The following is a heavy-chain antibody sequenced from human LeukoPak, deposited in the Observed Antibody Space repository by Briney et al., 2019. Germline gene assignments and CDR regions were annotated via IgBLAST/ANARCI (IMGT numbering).Heavy chain of an antibody. D-gene: IGHD6-13*01. CDR1: DYTRTELA. CDR2: INPSGGST. Sequence: GASVKVSCKVSDYTRTELAVHWVRQAPGQGLEWMGIINPSGGSTRYAQKFQGRVNMTRDTSTSTVYMELSSLRSEDTAVYNCARDRGQGGAAAGSNDYYYYMDVWGKGTTVTVSS. V-gene: IGHV1-46*01. CDR3: ARDRGQGGAAAGSNDYYYYMDV. J-gene: IGHJ6*03.